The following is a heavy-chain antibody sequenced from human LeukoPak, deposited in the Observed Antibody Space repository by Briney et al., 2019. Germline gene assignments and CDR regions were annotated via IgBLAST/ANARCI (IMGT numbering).Heavy chain of an antibody. Sequence: HPGGSLRLSCAASGFTFSSYTMNWVRQAPGKGLEWVANIKRDGSEIHYVDSVKGRFTISRDNARNSLFLQMNGLRPEDTAVYYCARPAYTAAYDLWGQGTMVTVSS. V-gene: IGHV3-7*01. CDR3: ARPAYTAAYDL. J-gene: IGHJ3*01. CDR1: GFTFSSYT. D-gene: IGHD3-16*01. CDR2: IKRDGSEI.